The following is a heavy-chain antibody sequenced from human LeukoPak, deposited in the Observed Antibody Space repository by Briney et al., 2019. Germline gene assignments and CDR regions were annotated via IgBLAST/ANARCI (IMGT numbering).Heavy chain of an antibody. D-gene: IGHD2-2*01. V-gene: IGHV4-34*01. CDR2: INHSGSA. CDR3: ARGRQYQLPFYYYYYMDV. J-gene: IGHJ6*03. CDR1: GGSFSGYY. Sequence: PSETLSLTCAVYGGSFSGYYWSWTRQPPGKGLEWIGEINHSGSANYNPSLKSRVTISVDTSKNQFSLKLSSVTAADTAVYYCARGRQYQLPFYYYYYMDVWGKGTTVTVSS.